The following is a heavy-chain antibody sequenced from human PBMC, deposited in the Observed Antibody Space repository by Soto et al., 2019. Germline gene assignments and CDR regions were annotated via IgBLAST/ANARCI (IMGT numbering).Heavy chain of an antibody. CDR1: GVTFIRHA. CDR3: AGERETSSWFLSGFEY. D-gene: IGHD6-19*01. J-gene: IGHJ4*02. CDR2: ISDDGSKK. Sequence: QVQLVESGGGVVQPGRSLRLSCAASGVTFIRHAMHWVRQVPGKGLEWVAAISDDGSKKHYVDSVKGRFSISRDKSRNTVFLQMNSLRAEDTAVYFCAGERETSSWFLSGFEYWGQGTLVTVSS. V-gene: IGHV3-30-3*01.